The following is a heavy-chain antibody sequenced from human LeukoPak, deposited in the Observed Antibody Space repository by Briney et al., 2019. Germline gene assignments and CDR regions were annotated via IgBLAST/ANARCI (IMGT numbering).Heavy chain of an antibody. CDR3: AKDLVSSGYYFVDY. D-gene: IGHD3-22*01. V-gene: IGHV3-30*02. CDR2: IRYDGSNK. J-gene: IGHJ4*02. Sequence: QPGGSLRLSCAASGFTFSSYGMHWVRQAPGKGLEWVAFIRYDGSNKYYADSVKGRFTISRDNSKNTLYLQMNSLRAEDTAVYYCAKDLVSSGYYFVDYRGQGTLVTVSS. CDR1: GFTFSSYG.